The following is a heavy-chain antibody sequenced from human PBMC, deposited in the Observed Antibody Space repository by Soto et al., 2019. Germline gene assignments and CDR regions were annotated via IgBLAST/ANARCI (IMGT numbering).Heavy chain of an antibody. Sequence: EVQLVESGGGLVKPGGSLRLSCAASGFTFSNAWMNWVRQAPGKGLEWVGRIKSKTDGGTTDYAAPVKGRFTISRDDSKNTLYLKMNSLKTEDTAVYYCTTDIRGVIIRWYYYYGMDVWGQGTTVTVSS. CDR1: GFTFSNAW. D-gene: IGHD3-10*01. CDR2: IKSKTDGGTT. V-gene: IGHV3-15*07. CDR3: TTDIRGVIIRWYYYYGMDV. J-gene: IGHJ6*02.